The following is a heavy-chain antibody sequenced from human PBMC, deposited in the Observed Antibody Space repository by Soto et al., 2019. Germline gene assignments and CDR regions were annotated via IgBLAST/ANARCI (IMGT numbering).Heavy chain of an antibody. CDR1: GGTFSSYA. CDR2: IIPIFGTA. J-gene: IGHJ6*02. CDR3: AIDSMLRSAKVYYYDYGMDV. D-gene: IGHD4-17*01. V-gene: IGHV1-69*13. Sequence: GASVKVSCKASGGTFSSYAISWVRQAPGQRLEKMGGIIPIFGTANYAQKFQGRVTITADESTSTANMELSSLRSEDTAVYYCAIDSMLRSAKVYYYDYGMDVWGQGTTVTVSS.